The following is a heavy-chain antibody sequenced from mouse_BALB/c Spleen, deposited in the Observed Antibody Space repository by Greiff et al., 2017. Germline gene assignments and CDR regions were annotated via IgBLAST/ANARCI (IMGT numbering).Heavy chain of an antibody. V-gene: IGHV5-12-2*01. J-gene: IGHJ4*01. CDR2: ISNGGGST. CDR3: ARLEKGGAMDY. CDR1: GFTFSSYT. Sequence: DVKLVESGGGLVQPGGSLKLSCAASGFTFSSYTMSWVRQTPEKRLEWVAYISNGGGSTYYPDTVKGRFTISRDNAKNTLYLQMSSLKSEDTAMYYCARLEKGGAMDYWGQGTSVTVSS.